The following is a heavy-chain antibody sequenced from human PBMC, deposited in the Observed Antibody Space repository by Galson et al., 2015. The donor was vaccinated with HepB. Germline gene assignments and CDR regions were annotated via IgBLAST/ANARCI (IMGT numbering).Heavy chain of an antibody. CDR2: ISSSSSYI. D-gene: IGHD1-26*01. Sequence: SLRLSCAASGFTFSSYSMNWVRQAPGKGLEWVSSISSSSSYIYYADSVKGRFTISRDNAKNSLYLQMNSLRAEDTAVYYCARGTVVGATKGLWGQGTLVTVS. CDR1: GFTFSSYS. CDR3: ARGTVVGATKGL. V-gene: IGHV3-21*01. J-gene: IGHJ4*02.